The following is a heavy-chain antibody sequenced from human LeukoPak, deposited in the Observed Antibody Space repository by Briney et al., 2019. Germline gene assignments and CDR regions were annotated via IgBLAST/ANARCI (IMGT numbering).Heavy chain of an antibody. CDR1: GYTFTIYY. V-gene: IGHV1-46*01. CDR2: INPSGGST. D-gene: IGHD6-19*01. J-gene: IGHJ3*02. Sequence: ASVKVSCKASGYTFTIYYMHWVRQAPGQGLEWMGIINPSGGSTSYAQKFQGRVTMTRDTSTSIVYMELSSLRSEDTAVYYCARDNMAVAGAFDIWGQGTMVAVSS. CDR3: ARDNMAVAGAFDI.